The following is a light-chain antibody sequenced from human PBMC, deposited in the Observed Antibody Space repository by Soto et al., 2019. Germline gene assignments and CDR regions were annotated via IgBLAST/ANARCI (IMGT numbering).Light chain of an antibody. CDR1: QSISNY. Sequence: DIQMTQSPSSLSASVGDRVPITCRASQSISNYLNWYQQKPGKAPKFLISAASSLQSGVPSRFSGGGSGTDFTLTISSLQAEDSVSYYCQQSYSTPRTFGQGTKVDI. CDR3: QQSYSTPRT. J-gene: IGKJ1*01. CDR2: AAS. V-gene: IGKV1-39*01.